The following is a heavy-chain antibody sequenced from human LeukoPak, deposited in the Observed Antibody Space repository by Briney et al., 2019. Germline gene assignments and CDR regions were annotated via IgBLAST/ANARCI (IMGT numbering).Heavy chain of an antibody. CDR2: IWYEGSNK. D-gene: IGHD6-13*01. CDR1: GFTFSSYG. CDR3: ARGQLGLHYFDY. Sequence: GGSLRLSCAASGFTFSSYGMHWVRQAPGKGLEWVAVIWYEGSNKYYADSVKGRFTISRDNSKDTLYLQMNSLRAEDTAVYYCARGQLGLHYFDYWGQGTLVTVSS. J-gene: IGHJ4*02. V-gene: IGHV3-33*01.